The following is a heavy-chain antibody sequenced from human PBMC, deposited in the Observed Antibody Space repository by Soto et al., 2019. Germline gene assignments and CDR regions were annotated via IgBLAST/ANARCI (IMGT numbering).Heavy chain of an antibody. D-gene: IGHD1-1*01. CDR3: ARTRVPTGTYYYYYGMDV. V-gene: IGHV3-23*01. CDR2: ISGSGGST. J-gene: IGHJ6*02. Sequence: HPGGSLRLSCAASGFTFSSYAMIWVRQAPGKGLEWVSAISGSGGSTYYADSVKGRFTISRDNSKNTLYLQMNSLRAEDAAVYYCARTRVPTGTYYYYYGMDVWGQGTTVTVSS. CDR1: GFTFSSYA.